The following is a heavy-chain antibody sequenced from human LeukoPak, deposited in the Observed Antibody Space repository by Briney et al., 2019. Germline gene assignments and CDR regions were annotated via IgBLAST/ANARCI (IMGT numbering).Heavy chain of an antibody. CDR3: ARPYSYGPIDY. Sequence: PGGSLRLSCAASGFTFSSYAMSWVRQAPGKGLEWASAISGSGGSTYYADSVKGRFTISRDNSKNTLYLQMNSPRAEDTAVYYCARPYSYGPIDYWGQGTLVTVSS. CDR2: ISGSGGST. V-gene: IGHV3-23*01. J-gene: IGHJ4*02. D-gene: IGHD5-18*01. CDR1: GFTFSSYA.